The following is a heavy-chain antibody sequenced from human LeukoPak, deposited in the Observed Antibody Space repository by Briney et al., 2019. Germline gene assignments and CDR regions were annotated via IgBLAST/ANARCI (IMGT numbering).Heavy chain of an antibody. D-gene: IGHD3-22*01. V-gene: IGHV1-18*01. CDR2: ISAYNGNT. J-gene: IGHJ5*02. CDR1: GYTFTSYG. Sequence: ASVKVSCKASGYTFTSYGISWVRQAPGQGLEWMGWISAYNGNTNYAQKLQGRVTMTTDTSTSTAYMELRSLRSDDTAVYYCARILTSYYYDSSGEDWFDPWGQGTLVTVSS. CDR3: ARILTSYYYDSSGEDWFDP.